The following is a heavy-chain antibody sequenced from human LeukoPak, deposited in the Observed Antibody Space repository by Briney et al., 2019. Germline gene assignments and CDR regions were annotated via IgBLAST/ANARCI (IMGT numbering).Heavy chain of an antibody. D-gene: IGHD2-15*01. CDR2: IYAGGST. J-gene: IGHJ4*02. CDR1: GFTVSSNY. V-gene: IGHV3-66*02. CDR3: ARESWSGGTCRHEY. Sequence: PGGSLRLSCAASGFTVSSNYMSWVRQAPGKGQEWVSVIYAGGSTYYADSVKGRFTISRDNSKNTVSLQMNSLRGEDTAVYYCARESWSGGTCRHEYWGKGIMVTV.